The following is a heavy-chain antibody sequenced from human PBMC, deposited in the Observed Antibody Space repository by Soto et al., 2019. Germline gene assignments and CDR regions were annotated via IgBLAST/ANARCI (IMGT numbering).Heavy chain of an antibody. D-gene: IGHD3-22*01. CDR2: INAGNGNT. CDR3: ARDPNDSSAYYHHYYYGMDV. J-gene: IGHJ6*02. CDR1: GYTFTSCG. V-gene: IGHV1-3*01. Sequence: ASVKVSCKASGYTFTSCGIHWVRQAPGQRLEWTGWINAGNGNTKYSEKFQGRVTITRDTSASTAYLELSSLRSEDTAVYYCARDPNDSSAYYHHYYYGMDVWGQGTTVTVSS.